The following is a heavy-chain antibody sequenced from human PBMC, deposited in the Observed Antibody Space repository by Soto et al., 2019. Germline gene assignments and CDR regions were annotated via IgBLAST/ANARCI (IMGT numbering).Heavy chain of an antibody. V-gene: IGHV1-2*04. CDR3: ARVKALYCSSTSCYNGLEWGMDV. J-gene: IGHJ6*02. D-gene: IGHD2-2*02. CDR1: GYTFTGYY. CDR2: INPNSGGT. Sequence: ASVKVSCKASGYTFTGYYMHWVRQAPGQGLEWMGWINPNSGGTNYAQKFQGWVTMTRDTSISTAYMELSRLRSDDTAVYYCARVKALYCSSTSCYNGLEWGMDVWGQGTTVTVSS.